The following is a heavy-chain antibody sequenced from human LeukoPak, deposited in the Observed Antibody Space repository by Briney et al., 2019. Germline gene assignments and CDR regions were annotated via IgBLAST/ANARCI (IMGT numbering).Heavy chain of an antibody. CDR3: ARHGDHYDVRTGYDY. CDR2: IYASEST. D-gene: IGHD3-10*02. V-gene: IGHV4-59*08. J-gene: IGHJ4*02. Sequence: PSETVSLPCTVSSGPICIYHGLCMPQSPGKGREGIGYIYASESTNSNPALKSRVTISVDTSMHQFSLKLTSVTAADTAVYYCARHGDHYDVRTGYDYWGQGTLVTVSS. CDR1: SGPICIYH.